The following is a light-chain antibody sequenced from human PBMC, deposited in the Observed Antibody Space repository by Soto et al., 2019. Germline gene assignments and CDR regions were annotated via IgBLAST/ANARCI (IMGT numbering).Light chain of an antibody. V-gene: IGLV2-23*02. CDR1: GSDIGTYNL. Sequence: QSVLTQPASVSGSPGQSITISCTGTGSDIGTYNLVSWYQQHPGKAPKLMIYEVNKRPSGVSDRFSGSKSGNTASLTISGLQAEGEADYYCCSYAGSSTLYVFGTGTKVTVL. CDR3: CSYAGSSTLYV. CDR2: EVN. J-gene: IGLJ1*01.